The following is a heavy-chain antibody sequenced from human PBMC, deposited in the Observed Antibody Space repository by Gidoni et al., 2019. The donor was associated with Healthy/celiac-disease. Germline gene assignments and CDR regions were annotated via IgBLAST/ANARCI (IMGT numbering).Heavy chain of an antibody. Sequence: QVQLQESRPGLLKPSQTLSLTCTVSGGSTSTVVYYWSWIRQHPGKGREGLGYIYYIGRTYYNPSLKKRVTISVDTSKNQFSLKLSSVTAADTAVYYCARERVDIVATGDASDIRGQGTMVTVSS. J-gene: IGHJ3*02. V-gene: IGHV4-31*03. D-gene: IGHD5-12*01. CDR1: GGSTSTVVYY. CDR2: IYYIGRT. CDR3: ARERVDIVATGDASDI.